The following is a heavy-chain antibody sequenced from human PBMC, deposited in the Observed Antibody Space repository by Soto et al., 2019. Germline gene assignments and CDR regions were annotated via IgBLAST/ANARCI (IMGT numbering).Heavy chain of an antibody. CDR3: AKDRYGDYGPTFDY. CDR1: GFTFDDYA. CDR2: ISWNSGSI. Sequence: GGSLRLSCAASGFTFDDYAMHWVRQAPGKDLEWVSGISWNSGSIGYADSVKGRFTISRDNAKNSLYLQMNSLRAEDTALYYCAKDRYGDYGPTFDYWGQGTLVTVSS. D-gene: IGHD4-17*01. V-gene: IGHV3-9*01. J-gene: IGHJ4*02.